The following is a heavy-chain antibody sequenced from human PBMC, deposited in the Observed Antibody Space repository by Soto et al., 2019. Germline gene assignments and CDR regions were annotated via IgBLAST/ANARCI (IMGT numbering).Heavy chain of an antibody. CDR1: GGTFSSYA. J-gene: IGHJ4*02. D-gene: IGHD1-1*01. V-gene: IGHV1-69*13. CDR3: ERGGEQYNGSEGFDY. Sequence: SVKVSCKASGGTFSSYAISWVRQAPGQGLEWMGGIIPIFGTANYAQKFQGRVTITADESTSTAYMELSSLRSEDTAVYYWERGGEQYNGSEGFDYWGQGALGTASS. CDR2: IIPIFGTA.